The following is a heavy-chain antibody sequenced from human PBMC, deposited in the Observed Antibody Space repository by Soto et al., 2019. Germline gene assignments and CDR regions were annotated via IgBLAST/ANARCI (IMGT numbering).Heavy chain of an antibody. V-gene: IGHV3-9*01. Sequence: PGGSLRLSCAASGFTFSSYSMNWVRQAPGKGLEWVSGISWNSGSIGYADSVKGRFTISRDNAKNSLYLQMNSLRAEDTALYYCAKDLTSSSWQHGWFDPWGQGTLVTVSS. CDR1: GFTFSSYS. D-gene: IGHD6-13*01. CDR3: AKDLTSSSWQHGWFDP. J-gene: IGHJ5*02. CDR2: ISWNSGSI.